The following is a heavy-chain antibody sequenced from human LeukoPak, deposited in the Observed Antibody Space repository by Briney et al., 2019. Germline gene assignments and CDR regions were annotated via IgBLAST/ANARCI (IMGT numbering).Heavy chain of an antibody. Sequence: SETLSLTCAVYGGSFSGYYWSWIRQPPGKGLEWIGEINHSGSTNYNPSLKSRVTISVDTSKNQFSLKLSSVTAADTAVYYCARDHTRRDGYNYPSKGLDYWGQGTLVTVSS. CDR2: INHSGST. V-gene: IGHV4-34*01. J-gene: IGHJ4*02. CDR3: ARDHTRRDGYNYPSKGLDY. D-gene: IGHD5-24*01. CDR1: GGSFSGYY.